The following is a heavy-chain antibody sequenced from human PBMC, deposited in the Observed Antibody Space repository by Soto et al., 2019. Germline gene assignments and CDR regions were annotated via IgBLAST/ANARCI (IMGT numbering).Heavy chain of an antibody. V-gene: IGHV3-74*01. CDR1: GFTFSSYW. CDR3: VRAVGDYLYDNVYLGLH. Sequence: EVQLVESGGGSVQPGGSLRLSCAASGFTFSSYWMHWVRQAPGKGLVWVSRIKSDGSGTYYAESVKGRLTISIDKAKNTLILRINSLRAEDTAVYYCVRAVGDYLYDNVYLGLHWGQGTLFTVSS. D-gene: IGHD3-16*01. J-gene: IGHJ4*02. CDR2: IKSDGSGT.